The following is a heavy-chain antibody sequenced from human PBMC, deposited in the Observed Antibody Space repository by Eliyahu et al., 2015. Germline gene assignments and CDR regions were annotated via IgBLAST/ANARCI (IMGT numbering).Heavy chain of an antibody. J-gene: IGHJ4*02. CDR1: GYTFXGXY. CDR3: ARSNEQVVVAALIPGSGYYAY. CDR2: INPNSGGT. Sequence: QVQLVQSGAEVKKPGXSVKVSCKASGYTFXGXYRNWGRXAPGQGLEWMGLINPNSGGTNYAQKFQGRVTMTRDTSISTAYMELSRLRSDDTAVYYCARSNEQVVVAALIPGSGYYAYWGQGTLVTVSS. V-gene: IGHV1-2*02. D-gene: IGHD2-15*01.